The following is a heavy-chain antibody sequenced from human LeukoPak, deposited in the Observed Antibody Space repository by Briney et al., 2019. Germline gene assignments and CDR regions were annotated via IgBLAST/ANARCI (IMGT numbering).Heavy chain of an antibody. CDR3: ARQITMIVVVINDPFDI. CDR2: INSYNGNT. J-gene: IGHJ3*02. D-gene: IGHD3-22*01. V-gene: IGHV1-18*04. Sequence: ASVKVSCKASGYTFTGYYMHWVRQAPGQGLEWVGWINSYNGNTNYAQKLQGRVTLTTDTSTSTAYMELRSLRSDDTAVYYCARQITMIVVVINDPFDIWGQGTMVTVSS. CDR1: GYTFTGYY.